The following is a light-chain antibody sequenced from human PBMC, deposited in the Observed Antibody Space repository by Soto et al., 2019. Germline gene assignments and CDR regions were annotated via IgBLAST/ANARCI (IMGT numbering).Light chain of an antibody. V-gene: IGLV1-47*02. CDR2: NNN. J-gene: IGLJ1*01. CDR1: SSNIGSNY. CDR3: AAWDDSLSGYV. Sequence: QPVLTQPPSASGTPGQRVTISCSGSSSNIGSNYVYWYQQFPGTAPKVLIYNNNQRPSGVPDRFSGSKSGTSASLAISGLRSEDEADYYCAAWDDSLSGYVFGTGTKVTVL.